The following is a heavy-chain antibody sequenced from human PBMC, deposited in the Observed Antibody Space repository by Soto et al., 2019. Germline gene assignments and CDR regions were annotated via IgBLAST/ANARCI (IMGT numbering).Heavy chain of an antibody. Sequence: EVQLLESGGGLVQPGGSLRLSCAASGFTFSSYAMSWVRQAPGKGLEWVSAISGSGGSTYYADSVKGRFTISRDNSKNTLYLQMNSLRAEDAAVYYCAKSLQQLDAIDYWGQGTLVTVSS. J-gene: IGHJ4*02. V-gene: IGHV3-23*01. CDR1: GFTFSSYA. CDR3: AKSLQQLDAIDY. D-gene: IGHD6-13*01. CDR2: ISGSGGST.